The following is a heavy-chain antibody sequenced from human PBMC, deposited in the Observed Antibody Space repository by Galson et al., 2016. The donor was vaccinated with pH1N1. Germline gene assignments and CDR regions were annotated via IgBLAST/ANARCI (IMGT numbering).Heavy chain of an antibody. Sequence: PALVKPTQTLTLTCTFSGFSSRFCVTWIRQPPGKALEWLALIDWDGDKSYSPSLNSRLTISKDPSRNQVVLTMTDMDPVDTATYYCARTSTFNDESGGLPNMWYDAFDVCGRGTMVTVSS. CDR2: IDWDGDK. D-gene: IGHD2-15*01. J-gene: IGHJ3*01. CDR1: GFSSRFC. CDR3: ARTSTFNDESGGLPNMWYDAFDV. V-gene: IGHV2-70*13.